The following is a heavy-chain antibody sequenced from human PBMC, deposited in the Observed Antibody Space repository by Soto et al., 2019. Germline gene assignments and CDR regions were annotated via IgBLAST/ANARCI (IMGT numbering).Heavy chain of an antibody. CDR3: ARVYDILTRRPDAFDI. Sequence: SETLSLTCTVSGGSISSYYWSWIRQPPGKGLEWIGYIYYSGSTNYNPSLKSRVTISVDTSKNQFSLKLSSVTAADTAVYYCARVYDILTRRPDAFDIWGQGTMVTVSS. CDR2: IYYSGST. D-gene: IGHD3-9*01. V-gene: IGHV4-59*01. J-gene: IGHJ3*02. CDR1: GGSISSYY.